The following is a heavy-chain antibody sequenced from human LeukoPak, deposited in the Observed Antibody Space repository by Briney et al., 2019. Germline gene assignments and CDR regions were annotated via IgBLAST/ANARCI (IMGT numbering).Heavy chain of an antibody. D-gene: IGHD3-16*01. J-gene: IGHJ4*02. V-gene: IGHV1-2*02. Sequence: ASVKVSCKASGYTFTGHYMHWVRQAPGQGLEGMGWINPNSGGTNYAQKFQGRVTMTRDTSISTAYMELGRLRSDDTAVYYCARESARGGDFDYWGQGTLVTVSS. CDR2: INPNSGGT. CDR3: ARESARGGDFDY. CDR1: GYTFTGHY.